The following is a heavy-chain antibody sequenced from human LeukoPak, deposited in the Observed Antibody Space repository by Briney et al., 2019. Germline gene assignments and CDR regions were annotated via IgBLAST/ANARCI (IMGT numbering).Heavy chain of an antibody. Sequence: ASETLSLTCTVSGGSISSSSYYWGWIRQPPGKGLDWSGNIYYSGSTYYNPSLKSRVTISVDTSKNQFSLKLTSVTAADTAVYYCARNNIGTRTYDYWGQGTLVTVSS. CDR2: IYYSGST. D-gene: IGHD1/OR15-1a*01. V-gene: IGHV4-39*01. CDR3: ARNNIGTRTYDY. CDR1: GGSISSSSYY. J-gene: IGHJ4*02.